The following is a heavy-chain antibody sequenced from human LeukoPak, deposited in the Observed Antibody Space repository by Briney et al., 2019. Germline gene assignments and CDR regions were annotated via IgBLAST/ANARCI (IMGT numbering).Heavy chain of an antibody. J-gene: IGHJ5*02. Sequence: GESLKISCKGSGYSFTNYWIGWVRQMPGKGLEWMGIIHCGDSDTRYNPSFQDQVTISVDKSINTAYLQWSSLKASDTAMYYCARRGDVYNAWFDPWGQGTLVTVSS. V-gene: IGHV5-51*01. CDR2: IHCGDSDT. CDR3: ARRGDVYNAWFDP. D-gene: IGHD5-24*01. CDR1: GYSFTNYW.